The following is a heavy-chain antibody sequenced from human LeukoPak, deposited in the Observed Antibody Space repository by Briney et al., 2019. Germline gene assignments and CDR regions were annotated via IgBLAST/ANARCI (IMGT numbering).Heavy chain of an antibody. Sequence: SETLSLTCAVYGGSFSNYYWSWIRQPPGKGLEWIGEINHSGTTNYNPSLKSRVTMSVDTSKNQFSLKLSSVTAADTAVYYCARLRSTYWYFDLWGRGTLVTVSS. V-gene: IGHV4-34*01. J-gene: IGHJ2*01. D-gene: IGHD4-17*01. CDR2: INHSGTT. CDR3: ARLRSTYWYFDL. CDR1: GGSFSNYY.